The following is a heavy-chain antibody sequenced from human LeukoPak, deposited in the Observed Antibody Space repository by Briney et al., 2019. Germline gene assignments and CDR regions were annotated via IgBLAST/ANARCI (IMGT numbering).Heavy chain of an antibody. J-gene: IGHJ4*02. CDR3: ARDRGYSGYDY. CDR1: GGSISSSNYY. CDR2: IYTSGST. V-gene: IGHV4-61*02. Sequence: NPSETLSLTCTVSGGSISSSNYYWSWIRQPAGKGLEWIGRIYTSGSTNYNPSLKSRVTISVDTSKNQFSLKLSSVTAADTAVYYCARDRGYSGYDYWGQGTLVTVSS. D-gene: IGHD5-12*01.